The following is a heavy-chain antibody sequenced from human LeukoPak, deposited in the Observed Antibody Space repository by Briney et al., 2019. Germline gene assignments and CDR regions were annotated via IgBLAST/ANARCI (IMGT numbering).Heavy chain of an antibody. Sequence: PGGSLRLSCAASGFTFSGYSMNWVRQAPGKGLQWVSSISSSGAKTYYADSVKGRVTISRDNAKNSLYLQMNSLRAEDTAVYYCARDGLPMITFGGVIFTGSEYFDYWGQGTLVTVSS. CDR3: ARDGLPMITFGGVIFTGSEYFDY. D-gene: IGHD3-16*01. CDR1: GFTFSGYS. V-gene: IGHV3-21*01. CDR2: ISSSGAKT. J-gene: IGHJ4*02.